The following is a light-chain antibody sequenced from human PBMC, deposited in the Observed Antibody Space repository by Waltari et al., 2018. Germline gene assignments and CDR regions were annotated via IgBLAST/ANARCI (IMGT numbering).Light chain of an antibody. CDR2: SDS. Sequence: SYVLTQPPSVSVAPGETARITCGGNNIGIKSVRWFQQKPVQAPVFVIYSDSDRPSGVHERFTGSNSGKTDTLTISRGEGGDEADYYGQVWDSGSAHQVFGGGTKVTVL. CDR3: QVWDSGSAHQV. V-gene: IGLV3-21*04. CDR1: NIGIKS. J-gene: IGLJ3*02.